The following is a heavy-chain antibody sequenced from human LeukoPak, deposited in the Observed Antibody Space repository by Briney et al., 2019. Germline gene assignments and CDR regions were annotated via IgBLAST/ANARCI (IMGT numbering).Heavy chain of an antibody. CDR1: GYTFTNYY. Sequence: GASVKVSCKTSGYTFTNYYMHWVRQAPGQGLEWLGLVNPSGGGTTYAQKFQGRVTMTRDMSTSTVYMELSSLRSEDTAVYFCARDRLLNCRGDCYIFDYWGQGTVVTVSS. D-gene: IGHD2-21*02. J-gene: IGHJ4*02. V-gene: IGHV1-46*01. CDR3: ARDRLLNCRGDCYIFDY. CDR2: VNPSGGGT.